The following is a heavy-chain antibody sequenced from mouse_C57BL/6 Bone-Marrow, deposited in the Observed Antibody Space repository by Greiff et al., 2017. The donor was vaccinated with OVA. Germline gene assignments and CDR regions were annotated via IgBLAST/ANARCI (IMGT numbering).Heavy chain of an antibody. CDR1: GYTFTSYW. CDR2: IYPGSGST. V-gene: IGHV1-55*01. Sequence: QVQLQQPGAELVKPGASVKMSCKASGYTFTSYWTTWVKQRPGQGLEWIGDIYPGSGSTKYNEKFKSKATLTVDTSSSTAYMQLSSLTSEDSAVYYCAREGGFYYHWYFDVWGTGTTVTVSS. D-gene: IGHD1-1*01. J-gene: IGHJ1*03. CDR3: AREGGFYYHWYFDV.